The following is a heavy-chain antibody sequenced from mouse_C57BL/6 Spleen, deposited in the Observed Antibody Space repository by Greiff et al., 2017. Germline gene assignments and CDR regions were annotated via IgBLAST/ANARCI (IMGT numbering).Heavy chain of an antibody. CDR1: GFTFSSYA. CDR2: ISAGGSYT. Sequence: EVQVVESGGGLVKPGGSLKLSCAASGFTFSSYAMSWVRQTPEKRLEWVAIISAGGSYTYYPDNVKGRFTISRDNAKNNLYLQLSYLKSEDTAMYYCASEGCGSSYDYWGQGTTLTVSS. CDR3: ASEGCGSSYDY. J-gene: IGHJ2*01. V-gene: IGHV5-4*01. D-gene: IGHD1-1*01.